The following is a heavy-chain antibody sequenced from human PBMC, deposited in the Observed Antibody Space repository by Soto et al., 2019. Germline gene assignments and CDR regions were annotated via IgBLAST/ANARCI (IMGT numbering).Heavy chain of an antibody. V-gene: IGHV3-30*18. J-gene: IGHJ6*02. Sequence: GGSLRLSCAASGFTFSSYGMHWVRQAPGKGLEWVAVISYDGSNKYYADSVKGRFTIPRDNSKNTLYLQMNSLRAEDTAVYYCAKADVLGYCSSTSCYSRSYGMDVWGQGTTVTVSS. CDR1: GFTFSSYG. D-gene: IGHD2-2*02. CDR3: AKADVLGYCSSTSCYSRSYGMDV. CDR2: ISYDGSNK.